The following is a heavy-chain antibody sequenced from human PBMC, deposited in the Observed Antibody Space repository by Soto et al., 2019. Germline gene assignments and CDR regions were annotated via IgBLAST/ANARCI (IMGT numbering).Heavy chain of an antibody. CDR3: AREVSGIQAFDY. J-gene: IGHJ4*02. Sequence: QVQLQESGPGLVKPSETLSLTCVVSGGSINSSYWWNWVRQPPGKGLEWIGEISHGGSTNFNPSLKSRATISVDNSKTHLSLKLDSVTAADTAVYYCAREVSGIQAFDYWGQGTLVTVSS. CDR1: GGSINSSYW. V-gene: IGHV4-4*02. CDR2: ISHGGST. D-gene: IGHD1-20*01.